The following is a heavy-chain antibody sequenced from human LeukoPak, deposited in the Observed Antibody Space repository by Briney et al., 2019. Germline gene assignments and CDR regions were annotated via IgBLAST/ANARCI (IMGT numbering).Heavy chain of an antibody. D-gene: IGHD6-13*01. V-gene: IGHV4-61*02. CDR3: ARDPHIAAAGHWFDY. CDR2: IYTSGST. J-gene: IGHJ4*02. Sequence: SETLSLTCTVSGGSISSGSYYWSWIRQPAGKGLEWIGRIYTSGSTNYNPSLKSRVTISVDTSKNQFSLKLSSVTAADTAVYYCARDPHIAAAGHWFDYWGQGTLVTVSS. CDR1: GGSISSGSYY.